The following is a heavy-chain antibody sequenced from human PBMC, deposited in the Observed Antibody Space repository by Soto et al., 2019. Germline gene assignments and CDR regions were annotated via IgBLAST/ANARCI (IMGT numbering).Heavy chain of an antibody. CDR1: GGTFSSYA. D-gene: IGHD1-26*01. Sequence: ASVKVSCKASGGTFSSYAISWVRQAPGQGLEWMGWISAYNGNTHHAQNLQGRVTMTTDTSTSTAYMELRSLRSDDTAVYYCARDSGSYYGMDVWGQGTTVTVSS. CDR3: ARDSGSYYGMDV. CDR2: ISAYNGNT. V-gene: IGHV1-18*01. J-gene: IGHJ6*02.